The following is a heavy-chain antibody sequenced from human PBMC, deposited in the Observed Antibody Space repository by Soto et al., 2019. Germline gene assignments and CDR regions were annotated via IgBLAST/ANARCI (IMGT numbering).Heavy chain of an antibody. J-gene: IGHJ4*02. CDR2: ISYDGSNK. D-gene: IGHD3-22*01. Sequence: PGGSLRLSCAASGFTFSSYAMHWVRQAPGKGLEWVAVISYDGSNKYYADSVKGRFTISRDNSKNTLYLQMNSLRAEDTAVYYCARGVPMIVPHEAGTIDYWGQGTLVTVSS. V-gene: IGHV3-30-3*01. CDR1: GFTFSSYA. CDR3: ARGVPMIVPHEAGTIDY.